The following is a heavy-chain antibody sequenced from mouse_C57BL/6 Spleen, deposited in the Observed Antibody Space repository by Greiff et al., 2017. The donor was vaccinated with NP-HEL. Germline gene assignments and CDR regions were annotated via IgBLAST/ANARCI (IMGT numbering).Heavy chain of an antibody. J-gene: IGHJ3*01. V-gene: IGHV1-53*01. Sequence: QVQLQQPGTELVKPGASGYTFTSYWMHWVKQRPGQGLEWIGNINPSNGGTNYNEKFKSKATLTVDKSSSTAYMQLSSLTSEDSAVYYCARGGVFFAYWGQGTLVTVSA. CDR1: GYTFTSYW. CDR2: INPSNGGT. CDR3: ARGGVFFAY.